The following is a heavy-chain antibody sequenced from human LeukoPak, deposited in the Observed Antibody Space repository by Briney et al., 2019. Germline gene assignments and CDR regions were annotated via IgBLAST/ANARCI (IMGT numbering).Heavy chain of an antibody. Sequence: PGRSLRLSCAASGFTFDDYAMHWVRQVPGKGLEWVSGISWNSGSIGYADSVKGRFTISRDNTKNCLYLQMNSLRAEDTAVYYCARGTYYDILTGFTRGYYFDYWGQGTLVTVSS. J-gene: IGHJ4*02. CDR2: ISWNSGSI. V-gene: IGHV3-9*01. CDR1: GFTFDDYA. CDR3: ARGTYYDILTGFTRGYYFDY. D-gene: IGHD3-9*01.